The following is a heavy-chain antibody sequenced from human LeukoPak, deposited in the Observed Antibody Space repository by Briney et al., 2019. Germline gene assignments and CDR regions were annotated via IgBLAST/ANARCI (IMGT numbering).Heavy chain of an antibody. Sequence: SETLSLTCAVYGESFSGYTWSWIRQPPGKGLEWIGEINHSGGTTYNPSLTSRVTISVDTSKNQFSLKLSSVTAADTAVYYCASRVAVAGTGGGWFDPWGQGTLVTVSS. CDR1: GESFSGYT. CDR2: INHSGGT. CDR3: ASRVAVAGTGGGWFDP. J-gene: IGHJ5*02. V-gene: IGHV4-34*01. D-gene: IGHD6-19*01.